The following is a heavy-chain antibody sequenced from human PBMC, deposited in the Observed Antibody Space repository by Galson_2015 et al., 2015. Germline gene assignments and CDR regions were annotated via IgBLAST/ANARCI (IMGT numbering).Heavy chain of an antibody. V-gene: IGHV1-2*04. CDR1: GYTFTGYY. CDR2: INPNSGGT. D-gene: IGHD3-10*01. CDR3: ARAFRPAAAMVRELYHYYGMDV. Sequence: SVKVSCKASGYTFTGYYMHWVRQAPGQGLEWMGWINPNSGGTNYAQKFQGWVTMTRDTSISTAYMELSRLRSDDTAVYYCARAFRPAAAMVRELYHYYGMDVWGQGTTVTVSS. J-gene: IGHJ6*02.